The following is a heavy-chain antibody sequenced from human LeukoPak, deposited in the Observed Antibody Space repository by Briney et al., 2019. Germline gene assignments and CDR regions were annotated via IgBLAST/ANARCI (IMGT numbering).Heavy chain of an antibody. CDR3: ARRRAVGRTGVYIDY. J-gene: IGHJ4*02. CDR1: GDSFSSINYC. CDR2: IQYSGST. Sequence: PSETLSLTCSVSGDSFSSINYCWGSIRQPPGKGLEWVGSIQYSGSTYYNPSLKSRVTISVDTSKNQFSLKLTSVTAADTAVYYCARRRAVGRTGVYIDYWGQGILVTVSS. V-gene: IGHV4-39*01. D-gene: IGHD1-26*01.